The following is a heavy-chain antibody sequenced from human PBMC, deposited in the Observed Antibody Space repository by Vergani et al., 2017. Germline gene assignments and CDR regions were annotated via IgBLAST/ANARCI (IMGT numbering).Heavy chain of an antibody. CDR1: EYSFGNYW. CDR3: ARNTTYTDS. V-gene: IGHV5-51*03. CDR2: IYPADADT. D-gene: IGHD1-1*01. J-gene: IGHJ4*02. Sequence: EVELVQSGPEMRKPGESLKISCKGSEYSFGNYWIGWVRQMPWKGLEWMGIIYPADADTRYSPSVQGQVTISADKSINTAFLQWDSLNASDTALYYRARNTTYTDSWGQGTLVTVSS.